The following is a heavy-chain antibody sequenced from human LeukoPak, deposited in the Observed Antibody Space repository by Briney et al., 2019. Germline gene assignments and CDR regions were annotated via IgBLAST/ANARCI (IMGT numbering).Heavy chain of an antibody. CDR2: IYYSGST. Sequence: SSETLSLTCTVSGGSISSYYWSWIRQPPGKGLEWIGYIYYSGSTNYNPSLKSRVTISVDTSKNQFSLKLSSVTAADTAVYYCARSPLKLHQWLWGEGNWFDPWGQGTLVTVSS. V-gene: IGHV4-59*01. J-gene: IGHJ5*02. CDR1: GGSISSYY. CDR3: ARSPLKLHQWLWGEGNWFDP. D-gene: IGHD6-19*01.